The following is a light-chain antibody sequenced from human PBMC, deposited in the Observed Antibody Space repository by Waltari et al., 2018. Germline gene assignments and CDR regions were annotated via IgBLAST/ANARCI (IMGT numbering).Light chain of an antibody. V-gene: IGLV2-14*03. CDR3: SSYRGSFTLV. CDR1: SSDCGASAT. J-gene: IGLJ3*02. Sequence: QSALTQPASVSGSPVPSITISRTGTSSDCGASATVYMYQQHPGKAPKLIISDVTKRPSGVSNRFSGSKSGNTASLTISGLQAEDEADYYCSSYRGSFTLVFGGGTKVTVL. CDR2: DVT.